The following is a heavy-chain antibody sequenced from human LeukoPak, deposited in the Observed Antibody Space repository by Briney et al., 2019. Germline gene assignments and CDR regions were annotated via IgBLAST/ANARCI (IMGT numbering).Heavy chain of an antibody. D-gene: IGHD6-13*01. CDR2: IYYSGST. CDR1: GGSISSYY. V-gene: IGHV4-59*08. Sequence: SETLSLTCTVSGGSISSYYWSWIRQPPGKGLEWIGYIYYSGSTNYNPSLKSRVTISVDTSKNQFSLKLSSVTAADTAVYYCASKGQQLGSFDYWGQGTLVTVSS. CDR3: ASKGQQLGSFDY. J-gene: IGHJ4*02.